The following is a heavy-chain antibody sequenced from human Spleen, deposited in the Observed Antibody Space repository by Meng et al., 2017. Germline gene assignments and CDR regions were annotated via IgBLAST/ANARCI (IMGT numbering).Heavy chain of an antibody. Sequence: QGRLGRSGAGVKKPGSSVKVSCKASGGTFSSYAISWGRQAPGQGLEWMGGIIPIFGTANYAQKFQGRVTITTDESTSTAYMELGSLRSEDTAVYYCARGARMTTVTALDYWGQGTLVTVSS. CDR2: IIPIFGTA. CDR1: GGTFSSYA. V-gene: IGHV1-69*05. D-gene: IGHD4-17*01. CDR3: ARGARMTTVTALDY. J-gene: IGHJ4*02.